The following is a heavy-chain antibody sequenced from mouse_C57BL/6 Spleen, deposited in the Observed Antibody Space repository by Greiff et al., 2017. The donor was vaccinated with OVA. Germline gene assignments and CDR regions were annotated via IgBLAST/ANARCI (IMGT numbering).Heavy chain of an antibody. CDR1: GYTFTGYW. CDR2: ILPGSGST. V-gene: IGHV1-9*01. CDR3: ARHGDY. Sequence: VQLQQSGAELMKPGASVKLSCKATGYTFTGYWIEWVKQRPGHGLEWIGEILPGSGSTNYTEKFKGKATFTADTSSNTAYMQLSSLTTEDSAIYYCARHGDYWGQGTSVTVSS. J-gene: IGHJ4*01.